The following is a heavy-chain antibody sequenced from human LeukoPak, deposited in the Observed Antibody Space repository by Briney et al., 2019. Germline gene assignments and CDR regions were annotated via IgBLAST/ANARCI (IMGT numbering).Heavy chain of an antibody. CDR2: IYYSGST. D-gene: IGHD2-2*01. Sequence: SETLSLTCTVSGYSISNGYYWGWIRQPPGKGLEWIGYIYYSGSTNYNPSLKSRVTISVDTSKNQFSLKLNSVTAADTAVYYCARTTEDCSSTSCYQYWFDPWGQGTLVTVSS. J-gene: IGHJ5*02. CDR1: GYSISNGYY. CDR3: ARTTEDCSSTSCYQYWFDP. V-gene: IGHV4-59*01.